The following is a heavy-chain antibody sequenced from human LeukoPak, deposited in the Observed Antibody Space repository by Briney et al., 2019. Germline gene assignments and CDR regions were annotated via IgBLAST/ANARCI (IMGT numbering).Heavy chain of an antibody. Sequence: GGSLRLSCAASGFTFSSYSMNWVRQAPGKGLEWVSSISSSGSYIYYADSVKGRFTISRDNAKNSLYLQMNSLRAEDTAVYYCARELVLGSGSYQNGAFDIWGQGTMVTVSS. D-gene: IGHD3-10*01. CDR2: ISSSGSYI. V-gene: IGHV3-21*01. CDR3: ARELVLGSGSYQNGAFDI. CDR1: GFTFSSYS. J-gene: IGHJ3*02.